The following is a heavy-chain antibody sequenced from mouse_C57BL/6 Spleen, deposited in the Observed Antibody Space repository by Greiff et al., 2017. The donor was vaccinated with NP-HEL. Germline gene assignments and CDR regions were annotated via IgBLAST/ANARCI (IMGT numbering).Heavy chain of an antibody. CDR1: GYTSTSYD. D-gene: IGHD2-5*01. CDR3: ARRPYNNYPYYFDY. Sequence: QVQLKESGPELVKPGASVKLSCKASGYTSTSYDINWVKQRPGQGLEWVGWIYPRDGSTKYNENFKGKATLTVDISSSTAYMELLSLTSEDSAVYFCARRPYNNYPYYFDYWGQGTTRTVSS. V-gene: IGHV1-85*01. J-gene: IGHJ2*01. CDR2: IYPRDGST.